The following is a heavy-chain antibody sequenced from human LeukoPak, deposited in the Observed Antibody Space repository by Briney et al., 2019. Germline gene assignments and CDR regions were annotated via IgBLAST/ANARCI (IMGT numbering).Heavy chain of an antibody. D-gene: IGHD5-12*01. CDR1: GYTFTSYG. CDR3: ARDGSFLVAASRNWFDP. Sequence: ASVKVSCKASGYTFTSYGISWVRQAPGQGLEWMGWISAYNGNTNYAQKLQGRVTMTTDTSTSTAYMELRSLRSDDTAVYYCARDGSFLVAASRNWFDPWGQGTLVTVSS. V-gene: IGHV1-18*01. J-gene: IGHJ5*02. CDR2: ISAYNGNT.